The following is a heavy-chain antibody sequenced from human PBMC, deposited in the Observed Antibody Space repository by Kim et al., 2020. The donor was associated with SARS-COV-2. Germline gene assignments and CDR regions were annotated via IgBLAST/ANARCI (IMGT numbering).Heavy chain of an antibody. CDR3: ARTTNYVNYTGYLAFD. V-gene: IGHV4-30-4*01. Sequence: SETLSLTCTVSGGSISSGDYYWSWIRQPPGNGLEWIGYIYYSGSTYYTPYLKSRVTISIDTSTTHLSMKLISVTAADTSVYYCARTTNYVNYTGYLAFD. CDR1: GGSISSGDYY. D-gene: IGHD3-9*01. J-gene: IGHJ3*02. CDR2: IYYSGST.